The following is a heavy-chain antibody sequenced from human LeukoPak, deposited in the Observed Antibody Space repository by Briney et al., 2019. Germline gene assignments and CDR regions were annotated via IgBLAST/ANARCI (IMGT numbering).Heavy chain of an antibody. CDR3: ARDIVVVVAASFGMDV. Sequence: GGSLRLSCVASGFTFSSYSMNWVRQAPGKGLEWVSSISSSSSYIYYGDSVKGRFTISRDNAKNSLYLQMNSLRAEDTAVYYCARDIVVVVAASFGMDVWGQGTTVTVSS. J-gene: IGHJ6*02. V-gene: IGHV3-21*01. CDR1: GFTFSSYS. CDR2: ISSSSSYI. D-gene: IGHD2-15*01.